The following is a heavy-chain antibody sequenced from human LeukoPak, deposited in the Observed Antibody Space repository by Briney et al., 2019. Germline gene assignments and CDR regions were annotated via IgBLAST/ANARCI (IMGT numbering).Heavy chain of an antibody. Sequence: GGSLRLSCAASGFTFSSYAMSWVRQAPGKGLEWVSAIGGSGGSTYYADSVKGRFTISRDNSKNTLYLQMNSLRAEDTAVYYCAKMGSIVLMVYATSANFDYWGQGTLVTVSS. V-gene: IGHV3-23*01. CDR1: GFTFSSYA. CDR3: AKMGSIVLMVYATSANFDY. CDR2: IGGSGGST. D-gene: IGHD2-8*01. J-gene: IGHJ4*02.